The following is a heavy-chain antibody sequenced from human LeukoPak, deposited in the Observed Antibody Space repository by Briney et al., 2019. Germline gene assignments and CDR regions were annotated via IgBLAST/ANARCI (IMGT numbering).Heavy chain of an antibody. D-gene: IGHD5-24*01. Sequence: SGGSLRLSCAASGFTFSGYEMNWVRQAPGRGLEWVSYISFSGDIIHYADSVKGRFIVSRENTKNSLYLQMNSLRAEDTAVYYCAGNVEFWGQGTLVTVSS. CDR3: AGNVEF. V-gene: IGHV3-48*03. CDR2: ISFSGDII. CDR1: GFTFSGYE. J-gene: IGHJ4*02.